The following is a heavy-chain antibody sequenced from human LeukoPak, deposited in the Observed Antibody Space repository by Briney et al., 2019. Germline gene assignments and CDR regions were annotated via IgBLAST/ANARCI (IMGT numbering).Heavy chain of an antibody. Sequence: ASVKVSCKTSGYTFTGYYIQWVRQAPGQGLEWMGYINPDSGGTNYAQEFQGRVTMTRDTSISTAYMELNRLRSDDTAVYYCARGEMITFGGVIVISTFDIWGQGTMVTVS. J-gene: IGHJ3*02. V-gene: IGHV1-2*02. D-gene: IGHD3-16*02. CDR2: INPDSGGT. CDR3: ARGEMITFGGVIVISTFDI. CDR1: GYTFTGYY.